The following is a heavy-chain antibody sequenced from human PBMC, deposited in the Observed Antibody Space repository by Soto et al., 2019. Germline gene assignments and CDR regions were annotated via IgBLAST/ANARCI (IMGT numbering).Heavy chain of an antibody. V-gene: IGHV3-23*01. CDR2: ISGSGGST. J-gene: IGHJ6*02. Sequence: GGSLRLSCAASGCTFSSYAMSWVRQAPGKGLEWVSAISGSGGSTYYADSVKGRFTISRDNSKNTLYLQMNSLRAEDTAVYYWARFDYYGSGSYNYYYYGMDVWGQGTTVTVSS. CDR1: GCTFSSYA. D-gene: IGHD3-10*01. CDR3: ARFDYYGSGSYNYYYYGMDV.